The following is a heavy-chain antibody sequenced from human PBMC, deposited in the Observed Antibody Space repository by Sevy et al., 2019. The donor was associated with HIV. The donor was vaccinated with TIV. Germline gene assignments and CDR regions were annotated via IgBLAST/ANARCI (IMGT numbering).Heavy chain of an antibody. V-gene: IGHV3-23*01. J-gene: IGHJ4*02. D-gene: IGHD5-18*01. CDR2: ISGSADAT. CDR3: VKEVSQYSYSDY. CDR1: GVTFSNYS. Sequence: GGSLRLSCAASGVTFSNYSMSWVRQTPGKGLEWVSPISGSADATYYTDSVNGRFTIFRDNSKNTVYLQMNSLRAEDTAVYYCVKEVSQYSYSDYWGQGTLVTVSS.